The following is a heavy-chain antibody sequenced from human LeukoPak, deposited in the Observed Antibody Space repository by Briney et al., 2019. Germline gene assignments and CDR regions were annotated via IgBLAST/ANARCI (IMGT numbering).Heavy chain of an antibody. CDR2: MNPNSGNT. CDR1: GYTFTSYD. J-gene: IGHJ6*03. D-gene: IGHD3-10*01. V-gene: IGHV1-8*01. Sequence: GASVKVSCKASGYTFTSYDINWVRQATGQGLGWMGWMNPNSGNTGYAQKFQGRVTMTRNTSISTAYMELSSLRSEDTAVYYCARGDITVYYYGSGSYGLYYYYYMDVWGKGTTVTISS. CDR3: ARGDITVYYYGSGSYGLYYYYYMDV.